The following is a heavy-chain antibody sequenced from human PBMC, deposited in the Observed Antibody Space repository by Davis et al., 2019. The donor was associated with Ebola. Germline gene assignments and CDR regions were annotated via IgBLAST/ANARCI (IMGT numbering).Heavy chain of an antibody. D-gene: IGHD7-27*01. CDR2: FSRSGDT. Sequence: PSEPLSPPFTLPGAPFTSSRYYWSSIRQPPGTGLDRIWAFSRSGDTYYTPSLASRVTISIDKSKHQFSLSLTSVTAADTAVYYCAREDTGEKISWGQGTLVAVSS. CDR1: GAPFTSSRYY. V-gene: IGHV4-39*07. CDR3: AREDTGEKIS. J-gene: IGHJ5*02.